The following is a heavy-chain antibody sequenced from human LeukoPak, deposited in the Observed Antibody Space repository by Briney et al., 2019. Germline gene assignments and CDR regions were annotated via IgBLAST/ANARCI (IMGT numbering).Heavy chain of an antibody. Sequence: SETLSLTCTVSGGSISSYYWSWIRQPPGKGLEWIGYISYSGSTSYNSSLKSRVTISVGTSKNQFSLKLTSVTAADTAVYYCARHSLHSNYATGGIDYWGQGTLVTVSS. D-gene: IGHD4-11*01. CDR1: GGSISSYY. V-gene: IGHV4-59*08. J-gene: IGHJ4*02. CDR3: ARHSLHSNYATGGIDY. CDR2: ISYSGST.